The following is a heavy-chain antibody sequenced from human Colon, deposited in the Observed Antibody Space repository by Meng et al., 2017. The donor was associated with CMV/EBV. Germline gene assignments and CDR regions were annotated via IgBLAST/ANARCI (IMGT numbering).Heavy chain of an antibody. D-gene: IGHD6-6*01. CDR2: INHSGTT. V-gene: IGHV4-34*01. CDR3: ARGWVRDRSSLHFDY. J-gene: IGHJ4*02. CDR1: GGSFTNYY. Sequence: QVHLQQWGAGLLKPSETLSLTCAIYGGSFTNYYWSWIRQPPGKGLEWIAEINHSGTTYYNPSLKSRVTLSLDSSTNQFSLKLSSVTAADAAIYYCARGWVRDRSSLHFDYWGQGTLVTASS.